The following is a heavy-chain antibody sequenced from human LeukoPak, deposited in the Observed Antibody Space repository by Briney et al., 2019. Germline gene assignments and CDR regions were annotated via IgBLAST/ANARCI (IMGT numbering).Heavy chain of an antibody. J-gene: IGHJ4*02. CDR3: VRGDRYFFDY. CDR2: IGNTGRTI. CDR1: GFRFSSYG. V-gene: IGHV3-48*03. D-gene: IGHD1-14*01. Sequence: GGSLRLSCAASGFRFSSYGMNWVRQAPGRGLEWVSYIGNTGRTIYYVDSVKGRFTVSRDNAKNSLYLQMNSLRAEDTAIYYCVRGDRYFFDYWGRGTLVTVSS.